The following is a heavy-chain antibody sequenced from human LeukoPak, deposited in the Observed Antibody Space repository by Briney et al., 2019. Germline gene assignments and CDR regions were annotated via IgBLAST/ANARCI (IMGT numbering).Heavy chain of an antibody. CDR1: GYTSTGYY. CDR3: ARGGSSGWYRTDAFDI. J-gene: IGHJ3*02. CDR2: INPNRGGT. D-gene: IGHD6-19*01. Sequence: ASVKVSCNSSGYTSTGYYLFWVRQAPGQGLEWMGWINPNRGGTNYAQKFQGRVTMTRDSSISTAYMELSRLTSDDTAVYYCARGGSSGWYRTDAFDIWGQGTMVYISS. V-gene: IGHV1-2*02.